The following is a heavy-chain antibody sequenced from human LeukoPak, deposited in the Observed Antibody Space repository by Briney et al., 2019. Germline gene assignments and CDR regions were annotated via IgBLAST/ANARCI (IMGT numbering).Heavy chain of an antibody. J-gene: IGHJ4*02. CDR1: GGSVSSGSYY. CDR2: IYYRGST. D-gene: IGHD6-19*01. CDR3: ARGREGGSGWYGTFDY. V-gene: IGHV4-61*01. Sequence: SETLSLTCTVSGGSVSSGSYYWSWIRQPPGKGLEWIVYIYYRGSTNYNPSLKSRVTISVDTSKNQFSLKLSSVTAADTAVYYCARGREGGSGWYGTFDYWGQGTLVTVSS.